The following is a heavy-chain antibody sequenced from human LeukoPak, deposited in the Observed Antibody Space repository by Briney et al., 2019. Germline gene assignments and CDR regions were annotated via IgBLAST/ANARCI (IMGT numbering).Heavy chain of an antibody. J-gene: IGHJ6*03. CDR3: ARGGRDIVVVVAASPYYYYYMDV. CDR1: GGSFSGYY. Sequence: SETLSLTCAVYGGSFSGYYWRWIRQPPGKGLEWIGEINHSGSTNYNPSLKSRVTISVDTSKNPFSLKLSSVTAADTAVYYCARGGRDIVVVVAASPYYYYYMDVWGKGTTVTVSS. D-gene: IGHD2-15*01. V-gene: IGHV4-34*01. CDR2: INHSGST.